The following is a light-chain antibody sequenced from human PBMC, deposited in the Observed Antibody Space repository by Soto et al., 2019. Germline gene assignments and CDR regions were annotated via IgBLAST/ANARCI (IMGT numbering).Light chain of an antibody. J-gene: IGKJ5*01. V-gene: IGKV1-33*01. CDR2: DAS. CDR3: QQYDDFPLT. Sequence: DIQRTQSPSSLSTSVGDRVTISCQASQDISNFLNWYQQKPGKAPKLLSYDASDLEVGVPSRFSGSGSGTDFTFTISSLKPEDIATYYCQQYDDFPLTFGQGTRLEIK. CDR1: QDISNF.